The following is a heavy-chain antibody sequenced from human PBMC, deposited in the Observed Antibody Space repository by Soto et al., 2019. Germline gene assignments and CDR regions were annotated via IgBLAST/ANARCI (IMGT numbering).Heavy chain of an antibody. CDR1: GYNFPTYW. CDR2: IYPGDSDT. J-gene: IGHJ4*02. Sequence: GESLKISCKGSGYNFPTYWIGWVRQMPGKGLEWMGIIYPGDSDTRYSPSFQGQVTISADKSIRTAYLHWSSVKASDTEIYFSARVTSDHRYATYDYDYVDYWGPGTEVTVSS. D-gene: IGHD3-16*01. V-gene: IGHV5-51*01. CDR3: ARVTSDHRYATYDYDYVDY.